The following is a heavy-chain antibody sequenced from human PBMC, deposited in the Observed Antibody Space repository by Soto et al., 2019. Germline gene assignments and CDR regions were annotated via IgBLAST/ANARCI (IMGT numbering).Heavy chain of an antibody. J-gene: IGHJ6*02. D-gene: IGHD2-21*02. CDR2: MNPNSGNT. V-gene: IGHV1-8*01. CDR1: GYTFTSYD. Sequence: GASVKVSCKASGYTFTSYDINWVRQATGQGLEWMGWMNPNSGNTGYAQKFQGRVTMTRNTSISTAYMELSSLRSEDTAVYYCAVLLFDGWDYYYGMDVWGQGTTVTVSS. CDR3: AVLLFDGWDYYYGMDV.